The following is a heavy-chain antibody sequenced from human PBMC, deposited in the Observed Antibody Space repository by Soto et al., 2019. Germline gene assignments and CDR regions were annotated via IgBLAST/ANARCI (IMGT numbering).Heavy chain of an antibody. CDR1: GFSVSNTY. D-gene: IGHD6-25*01. Sequence: GSLRLSCAVSGFSVSNTYMGWVRQAPGKGLEWISVIYRGRATYYADSVKGRFTISRDDSRNTVYLQMNSLTTEDTAVYFCARDRSDSSRADSFDIWGQGTMVTVSS. J-gene: IGHJ3*02. CDR2: IYRGRAT. V-gene: IGHV3-53*01. CDR3: ARDRSDSSRADSFDI.